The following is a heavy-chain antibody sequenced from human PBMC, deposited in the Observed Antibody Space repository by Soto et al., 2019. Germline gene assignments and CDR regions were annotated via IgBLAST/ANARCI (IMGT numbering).Heavy chain of an antibody. CDR2: IIPIFNTA. J-gene: IGHJ4*02. CDR1: GGTFSSYA. CDR3: AEDSITATAVFSD. Sequence: QVQLVQSGAEVKKPGSSVRVSCKASGGTFSSYAINWVRQAPGQGLEWVGGIIPIFNTANYGPKFQGRVTITVAKPTSTAYMDLSSLRSDDTAVYYFAEDSITATAVFSDWGQGTLVTVSS. V-gene: IGHV1-69*06. D-gene: IGHD1-7*01.